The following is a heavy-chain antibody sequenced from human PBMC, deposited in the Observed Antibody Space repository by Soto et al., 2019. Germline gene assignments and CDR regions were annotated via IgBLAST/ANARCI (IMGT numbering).Heavy chain of an antibody. CDR2: IKEDGSEK. CDR1: GFTFSNYW. J-gene: IGHJ6*02. D-gene: IGHD6-6*01. CDR3: ARRTSNYVMDV. V-gene: IGHV3-7*03. Sequence: GGSLRLSCAASGFTFSNYWMSWVRQAPGKGLEWVANIKEDGSEKYYVDSVKGRFTISRDNAKNSLFLQINSLRVEDTAVYYCARRTSNYVMDVWGQGTAVTVSS.